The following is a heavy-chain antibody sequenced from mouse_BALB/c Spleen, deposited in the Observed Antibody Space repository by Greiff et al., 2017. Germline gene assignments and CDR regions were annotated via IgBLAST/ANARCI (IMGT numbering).Heavy chain of an antibody. J-gene: IGHJ4*01. V-gene: IGHV3-2*02. Sequence: EVQLVESGPGLVKPSQSLSLTCTVTGYSITSDYAWNWIRQFPGNKLEWMGYISYSGSTSYNPSLKSRISITRDTSKNQFFLQLNSVTTEDTATYYCARWLLYAMDYWGQGTSVTVSS. D-gene: IGHD2-3*01. CDR2: ISYSGST. CDR1: GYSITSDYA. CDR3: ARWLLYAMDY.